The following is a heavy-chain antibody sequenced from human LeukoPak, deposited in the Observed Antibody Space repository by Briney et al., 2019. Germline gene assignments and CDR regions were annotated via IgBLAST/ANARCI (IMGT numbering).Heavy chain of an antibody. J-gene: IGHJ4*02. Sequence: GGSLRLSCTASGFSFSSYWMSWVRQAPGKGLEWVANIKQDGSDKYYVDSVKGRFTISRDNAKNSLYLQMNSLRAEDSALYYCARASAVAGTRDYWGEGTLVTVSS. D-gene: IGHD6-19*01. CDR2: IKQDGSDK. CDR3: ARASAVAGTRDY. CDR1: GFSFSSYW. V-gene: IGHV3-7*01.